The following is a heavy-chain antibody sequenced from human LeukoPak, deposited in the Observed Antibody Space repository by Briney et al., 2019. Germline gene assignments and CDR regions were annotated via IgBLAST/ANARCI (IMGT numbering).Heavy chain of an antibody. CDR3: ARDYPGVDTAMVTKPNLGY. D-gene: IGHD5-18*01. CDR2: ISAYNGNT. V-gene: IGHV1-18*01. CDR1: GYTFTSYG. Sequence: GASVKVSCKAPGYTFTSYGISWVRQAPGQGLEWMGWISAYNGNTNYAQKLQGRVTMTTDTSTSTAYMELRSLRSDDTAVYYCARDYPGVDTAMVTKPNLGYWGQGTLVTVSS. J-gene: IGHJ4*02.